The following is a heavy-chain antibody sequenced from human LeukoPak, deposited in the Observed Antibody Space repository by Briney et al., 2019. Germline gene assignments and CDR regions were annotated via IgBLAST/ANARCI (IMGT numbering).Heavy chain of an antibody. J-gene: IGHJ4*02. V-gene: IGHV4-38-2*02. CDR2: IYHSGST. CDR1: GYSISSGYY. Sequence: SETLSLTCAVSGYSISSGYYWGWIRQPPGKGLEWIGSIYHSGSTYYNPSLKSRVTISVDTSKNQFSLKLSSVIAADTAVYYGARDQLLSYYFDYWGQGTLVTVSS. D-gene: IGHD2-2*01. CDR3: ARDQLLSYYFDY.